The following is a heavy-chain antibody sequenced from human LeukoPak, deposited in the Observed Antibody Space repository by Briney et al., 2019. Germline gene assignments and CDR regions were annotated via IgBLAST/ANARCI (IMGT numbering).Heavy chain of an antibody. CDR3: AGDRSSGWPLYYYYGMDV. CDR2: IYYSGST. D-gene: IGHD6-19*01. J-gene: IGHJ6*02. Sequence: SETLSLTCTVSGGSIRGSTYYWGWIRQPPGKGLEWIGSIYYSGSTYYNPSLKCRVTISVDTSKNQFSLKLSAVTAADAAVYYCAGDRSSGWPLYYYYGMDVWGQGTTVTVSS. CDR1: GGSIRGSTYY. V-gene: IGHV4-39*02.